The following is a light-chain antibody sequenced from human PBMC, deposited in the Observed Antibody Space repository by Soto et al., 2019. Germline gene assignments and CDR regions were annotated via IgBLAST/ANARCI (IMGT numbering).Light chain of an antibody. CDR3: CSYAATFSV. V-gene: IGLV2-23*01. J-gene: IGLJ3*02. CDR1: SSNIGGNS. Sequence: QSVMTQPPSVSAAPGRRVTISCSGSSSNIGGNSVSWYQQLPGTAPKLIIYEGTTRPSGVSYRFSGSKSGNTASLTISGLQAEDEADYFCCSYAATFSVFGGGTQLTVL. CDR2: EGT.